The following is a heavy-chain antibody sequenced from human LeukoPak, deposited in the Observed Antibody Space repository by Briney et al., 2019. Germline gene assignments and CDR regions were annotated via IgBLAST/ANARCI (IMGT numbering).Heavy chain of an antibody. CDR2: IYYSGST. CDR1: GGSISSYY. V-gene: IGHV4-59*01. CDR3: ARCGDSRKRWFGEAEYYYYMDV. J-gene: IGHJ6*03. Sequence: SETLSLTCTVSGGSISSYYWSWIRQPPGKGLEWIGYIYYSGSTNYNPSLKSRVTISVDTSKNQFSLKLSSVTAADTAVYYCARCGDSRKRWFGEAEYYYYMDVWGKGTTVTVSS. D-gene: IGHD3-10*01.